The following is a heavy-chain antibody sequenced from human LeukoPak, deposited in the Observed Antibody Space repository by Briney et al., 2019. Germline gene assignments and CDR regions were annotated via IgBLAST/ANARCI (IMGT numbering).Heavy chain of an antibody. CDR1: GYTFTGYY. Sequence: ASVKVSCKASGYTFTGYYMHWVRQAPGQGLEWMGWINPNSGGTNYAQNFQGRVTMTRDTSINTAYMELSRLRSDDTAVYYCARGGTSYGYYYYYHMDVWGKGTTVTVSS. D-gene: IGHD2-15*01. CDR2: INPNSGGT. J-gene: IGHJ6*03. V-gene: IGHV1-2*02. CDR3: ARGGTSYGYYYYYHMDV.